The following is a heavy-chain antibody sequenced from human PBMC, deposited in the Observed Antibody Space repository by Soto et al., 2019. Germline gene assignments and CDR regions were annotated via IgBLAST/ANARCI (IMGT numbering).Heavy chain of an antibody. CDR3: AGARFLEWLFEPYGMDV. CDR1: GYTFTSYA. Sequence: ASVKVSCKASGYTFTSYAMHWVRQAPGQRLEWMGWINAGNGNTKYSQKFQGRVTITRDTSASTAYMELSSLRSEGTAVYYCAGARFLEWLFEPYGMDVWGQGTTVTVSS. D-gene: IGHD3-3*01. V-gene: IGHV1-3*01. J-gene: IGHJ6*02. CDR2: INAGNGNT.